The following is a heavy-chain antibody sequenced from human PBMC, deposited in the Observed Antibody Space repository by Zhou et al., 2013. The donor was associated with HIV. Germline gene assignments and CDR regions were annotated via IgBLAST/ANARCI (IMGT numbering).Heavy chain of an antibody. CDR3: ARELGGLRGNEYFQH. V-gene: IGHV1-8*03. CDR2: MNPRSGNT. D-gene: IGHD3-16*01. Sequence: QVQLVQSGAELKKPGASVKVSCKASGYTFTNYDINWVRQATGQGLEWMGWMNPRSGNTGYAQKFQGRVTITRNTSINTAYMELSSLRSEDTAVYYCARELGGLRGNEYFQHWARAPWSLSPQ. CDR1: GYTFTNYD. J-gene: IGHJ1*01.